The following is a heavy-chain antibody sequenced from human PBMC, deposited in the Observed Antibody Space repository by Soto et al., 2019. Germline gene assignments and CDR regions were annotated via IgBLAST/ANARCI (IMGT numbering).Heavy chain of an antibody. D-gene: IGHD2-15*01. Sequence: EVQLVESGGGLVQPGGSLRLSCAASGFTFSNYWMYCVRQAPVKGLEWVSRINSDGSVSSHADSVRGLLTISIDNVKNTLYLHLDSLRAEDTAVYFCARGDCVGGTCYSLAGSFYYYMDVCCKGTPVTVFS. V-gene: IGHV3-74*02. CDR2: INSDGSVS. CDR1: GFTFSNYW. J-gene: IGHJ6*03. CDR3: ARGDCVGGTCYSLAGSFYYYMDV.